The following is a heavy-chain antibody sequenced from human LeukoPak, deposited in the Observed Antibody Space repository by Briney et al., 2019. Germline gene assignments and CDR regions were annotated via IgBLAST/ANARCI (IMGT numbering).Heavy chain of an antibody. D-gene: IGHD3-22*01. CDR2: IYYSGST. CDR1: GGSISSGGYY. J-gene: IGHJ4*02. V-gene: IGHV4-31*03. Sequence: PSGTLSLTCTVSGGSISSGGYYWSWIRQHPGKGLEWIGYIYYSGSTYYNPSLKSRVTISVDTSKNQFSLKLSSVTAADTAVYYCARVRDYYDSSFFDYWGQGTLVTVSS. CDR3: ARVRDYYDSSFFDY.